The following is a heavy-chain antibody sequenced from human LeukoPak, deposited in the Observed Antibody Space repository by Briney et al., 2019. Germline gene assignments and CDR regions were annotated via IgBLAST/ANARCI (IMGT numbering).Heavy chain of an antibody. D-gene: IGHD3-10*01. Sequence: PGRSLRLSCAASGFTFSSYGMHWVRQAPGKGLEWVAVIWYDGSNKYYADSVKGRFTISRDNSKNTLYLQMNSLRAEDTAVYYCARDAYYGSGSYYYYWGQGTLVTVSS. CDR1: GFTFSSYG. CDR2: IWYDGSNK. CDR3: ARDAYYGSGSYYYY. V-gene: IGHV3-33*01. J-gene: IGHJ4*02.